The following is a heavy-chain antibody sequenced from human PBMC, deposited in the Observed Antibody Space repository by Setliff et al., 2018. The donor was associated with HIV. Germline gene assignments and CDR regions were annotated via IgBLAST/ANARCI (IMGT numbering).Heavy chain of an antibody. V-gene: IGHV4-61*09. CDR3: ARVPHRVVGTTTLLYHFDY. CDR2: IDTSGTT. J-gene: IGHJ4*03. CDR1: GGSISSGSYY. Sequence: SETLSLTCTVSGGSISSGSYYWSWIRQPAGKGLEWIGHIDTSGTTNYNPSLESRVNISVGTSKNQFSLKLSSVTAADTAVYYCARVPHRVVGTTTLLYHFDYWGQGTKVTVSS. D-gene: IGHD1-26*01.